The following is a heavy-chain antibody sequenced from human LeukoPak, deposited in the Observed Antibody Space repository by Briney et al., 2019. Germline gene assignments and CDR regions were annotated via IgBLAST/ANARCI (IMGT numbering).Heavy chain of an antibody. CDR2: ISGGGDAT. J-gene: IGHJ4*02. Sequence: GGSLRLSCAASGFTFSSYSMNWVRQAPGKGLEWVSTISGGGDATYYADSVKGRFTISRDNSKNTLYLQMNSLGVEDTAVYYCARDSSMLRGPLVIYYFDFWGQGTLVTVSS. D-gene: IGHD3-10*01. CDR3: ARDSSMLRGPLVIYYFDF. CDR1: GFTFSSYS. V-gene: IGHV3-23*01.